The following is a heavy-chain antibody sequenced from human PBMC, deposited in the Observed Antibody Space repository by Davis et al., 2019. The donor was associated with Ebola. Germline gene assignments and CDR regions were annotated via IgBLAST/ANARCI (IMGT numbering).Heavy chain of an antibody. CDR2: ISYDGSNK. CDR3: ARDGPLQRILLWFGETSFDY. Sequence: GGSLRLSCAASGFTFSSYAMHWVRQAPGKGLEWVAVISYDGSNKYYADSVKGRFTISRDNSKNTLYLQMTSLRAEDTAVYYWARDGPLQRILLWFGETSFDYWGQGTLVTVSS. J-gene: IGHJ4*02. D-gene: IGHD3-10*01. V-gene: IGHV3-30-3*01. CDR1: GFTFSSYA.